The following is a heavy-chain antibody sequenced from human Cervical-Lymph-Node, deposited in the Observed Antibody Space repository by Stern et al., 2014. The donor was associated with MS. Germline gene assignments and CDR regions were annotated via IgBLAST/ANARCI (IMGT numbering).Heavy chain of an antibody. D-gene: IGHD5-18*01. CDR2: KSYDGGNR. Sequence: VQLEESGGGVVQPGTSLRLSCTGSRFTFRSDGIHWVRQAPGKGLEWVSVKSYDGGNRQYADSVKGRFTISRDNSKNTVYLHLNSLRPEDTGVYHCAKDRRGGYNYLYGMDVWGQGTTVTVS. CDR1: RFTFRSDG. CDR3: AKDRRGGYNYLYGMDV. J-gene: IGHJ6*02. V-gene: IGHV3-30*18.